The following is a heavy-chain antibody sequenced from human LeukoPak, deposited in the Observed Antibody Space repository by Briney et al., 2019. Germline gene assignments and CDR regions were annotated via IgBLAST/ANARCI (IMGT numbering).Heavy chain of an antibody. CDR3: AKVSREIVVVIIFDY. D-gene: IGHD3-22*01. Sequence: GGSLRLSCAASGFTFDDYGMSWVRQAPGKGLEWVSAISGSGGSTYYADSVKGRFTISRDNSKNTLYLQMNSLRAEDTAVYYCAKVSREIVVVIIFDYWGQGTLVTVSS. CDR1: GFTFDDYG. V-gene: IGHV3-23*01. CDR2: ISGSGGST. J-gene: IGHJ4*02.